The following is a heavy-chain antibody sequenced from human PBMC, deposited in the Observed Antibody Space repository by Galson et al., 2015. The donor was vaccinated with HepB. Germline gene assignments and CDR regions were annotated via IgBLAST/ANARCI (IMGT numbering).Heavy chain of an antibody. CDR3: ARGGSAWSIDY. V-gene: IGHV3-53*01. J-gene: IGHJ4*02. D-gene: IGHD6-19*01. CDR2: IYVAGRT. Sequence: SLRLSCAASGFSVSSKYMGWVRQAPGKGLECVSIIYVAGRTYYADSVEGRFTISRDNSMNIVYLQMNSLRVEDTAVYYCARGGSAWSIDYWGQGTLLTVSS. CDR1: GFSVSSKY.